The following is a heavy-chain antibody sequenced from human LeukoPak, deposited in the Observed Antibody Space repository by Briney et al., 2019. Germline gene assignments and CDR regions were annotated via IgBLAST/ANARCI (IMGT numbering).Heavy chain of an antibody. CDR2: IKSKTDGGTT. CDR3: TTAIGSSGYYDWYFDL. D-gene: IGHD3-22*01. CDR1: GFTFSSYS. Sequence: PGGSLRLSCAASGFTFSSYSMNWVRQAPGKGLEWVGRIKSKTDGGTTDYAAPVKGRFTISRDDSKNTLYLQMNSLKTEDTAVYYCTTAIGSSGYYDWYFDLWGRGTLVTVSS. V-gene: IGHV3-15*01. J-gene: IGHJ2*01.